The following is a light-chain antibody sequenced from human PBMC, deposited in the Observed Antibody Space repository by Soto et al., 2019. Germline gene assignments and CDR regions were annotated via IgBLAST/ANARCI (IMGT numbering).Light chain of an antibody. CDR1: QSLLHSNGYNY. CDR3: MEALQSPLT. CDR2: LGS. V-gene: IGKV2-28*01. J-gene: IGKJ4*01. Sequence: DVVMTQSPLSLPVTLGQPASISCRSSQSLLHSNGYNYLDWYLQKPGQSPQLLIYLGSSRASGVPDRFSGSGSGTDFTLKISRVEAEDVGVYYCMEALQSPLTFGGGTKVEIK.